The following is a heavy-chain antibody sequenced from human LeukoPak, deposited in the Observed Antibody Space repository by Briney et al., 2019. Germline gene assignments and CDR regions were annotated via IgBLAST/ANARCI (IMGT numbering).Heavy chain of an antibody. D-gene: IGHD6-19*01. Sequence: GGSLRLSCAASGYSFSGYAMSWIRQAPGKGLEWVSGISGSGGHTHYADSVKGRFTISRDNSKNTLYLQMNSLRAEDTAVYYCAKSGWYEYYFDYWGQGTLVTVSS. J-gene: IGHJ4*02. CDR2: ISGSGGHT. V-gene: IGHV3-23*01. CDR1: GYSFSGYA. CDR3: AKSGWYEYYFDY.